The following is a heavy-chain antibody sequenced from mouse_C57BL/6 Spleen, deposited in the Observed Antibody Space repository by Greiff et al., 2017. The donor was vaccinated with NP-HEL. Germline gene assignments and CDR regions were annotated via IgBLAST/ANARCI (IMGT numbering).Heavy chain of an antibody. Sequence: QVQLQQSGAELVKPGASVKISCKASGYAFSSYWMNWVKQRPGKGLERIGQIYPGDGDTNYNGKFKGKATLTADKSSSTAYMQLSSLTSEDSAVYFCTREWDGWFAYWGQGTLVTVSA. CDR3: TREWDGWFAY. CDR1: GYAFSSYW. D-gene: IGHD4-1*01. CDR2: IYPGDGDT. J-gene: IGHJ3*01. V-gene: IGHV1-80*01.